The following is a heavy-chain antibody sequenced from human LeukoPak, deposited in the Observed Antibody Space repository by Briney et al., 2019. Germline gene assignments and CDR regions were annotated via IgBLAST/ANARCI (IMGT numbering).Heavy chain of an antibody. V-gene: IGHV3-23*01. CDR1: GFTFSSSA. Sequence: QSGGSLRLSCAASGFTFSSSAMTWVRQAPGKGLEWVSAISGSGGSTSNADSVKGRFTISRDNSKNTLFLQMNSLRAEDTALYYCATSTVAKYDYWGQGTLVAVSS. CDR3: ATSTVAKYDY. D-gene: IGHD4-11*01. J-gene: IGHJ4*02. CDR2: ISGSGGST.